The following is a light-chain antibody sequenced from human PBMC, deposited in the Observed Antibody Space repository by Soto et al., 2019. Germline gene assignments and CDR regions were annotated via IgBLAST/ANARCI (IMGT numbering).Light chain of an antibody. Sequence: EMVMTQSPATLSVSPGDRATLSCRASQSVSYKLAWYQQKPGQPPRLLIYDTSTRATGIPARFSGSGSGTEFTLANSSRQSEDFAVYYCQQYNNWPPITFGQGTRLEIK. J-gene: IGKJ5*01. CDR3: QQYNNWPPIT. CDR1: QSVSYK. CDR2: DTS. V-gene: IGKV3-15*01.